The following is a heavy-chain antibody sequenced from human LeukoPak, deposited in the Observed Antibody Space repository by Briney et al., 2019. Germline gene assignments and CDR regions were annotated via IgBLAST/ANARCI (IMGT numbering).Heavy chain of an antibody. J-gene: IGHJ1*01. V-gene: IGHV3-23*01. CDR2: IIVSGGST. Sequence: IIVSGGSTYYADSVKGRFTISRDNSKNTLYLQINSLTAEDTAVYYCAKGVGFLEWLLKHWGQGTLVTVSS. D-gene: IGHD3-3*02. CDR3: AKGVGFLEWLLKH.